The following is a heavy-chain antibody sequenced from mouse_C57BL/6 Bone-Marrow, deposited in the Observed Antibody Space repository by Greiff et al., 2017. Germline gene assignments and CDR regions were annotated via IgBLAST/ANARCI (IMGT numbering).Heavy chain of an antibody. Sequence: VQLQQSGPELVKPGASVKISCKASGYSFTGYYMNWVKQSPEKSLEWIGEINPSTGGTTYNQKFKATATLTVDKSSSTAYMQLKSLTSEDSAVYYCARKVRRIFAYWGQGTLVTVSA. D-gene: IGHD1-3*01. CDR2: INPSTGGT. J-gene: IGHJ3*01. V-gene: IGHV1-42*01. CDR1: GYSFTGYY. CDR3: ARKVRRIFAY.